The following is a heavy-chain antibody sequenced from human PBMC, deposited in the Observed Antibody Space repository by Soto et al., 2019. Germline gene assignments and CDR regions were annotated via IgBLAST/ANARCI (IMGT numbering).Heavy chain of an antibody. CDR3: AREGPGTGWFDP. J-gene: IGHJ5*02. V-gene: IGHV3-66*01. Sequence: PGGSLRLCCAASGFTVSSNYMSWVRQAPGKGLEWVSVIYSGGSTYYADSVKGRFTISRDDSKNTLYLQMNSLRAEDTAVYYCAREGPGTGWFDPWGQGTLVTVSS. CDR2: IYSGGST. D-gene: IGHD1-1*01. CDR1: GFTVSSNY.